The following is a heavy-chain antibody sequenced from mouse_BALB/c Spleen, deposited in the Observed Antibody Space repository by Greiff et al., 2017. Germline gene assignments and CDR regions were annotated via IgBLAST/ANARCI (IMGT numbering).Heavy chain of an antibody. D-gene: IGHD2-3*01. J-gene: IGHJ4*01. CDR3: ARGGIYDGYYGAMDY. CDR1: GFSLTGYG. CDR2: IWGDGST. V-gene: IGHV2-6-7*01. Sequence: VQLVESGPGLVAPSQSLSITCTVSGFSLTGYGVNWVRQPPGKGLEWLGMIWGDGSTDYNSALKSRLSISKDNSKSQVFLKMNSLQTDDTARYYCARGGIYDGYYGAMDYWGQGTSVTVSS.